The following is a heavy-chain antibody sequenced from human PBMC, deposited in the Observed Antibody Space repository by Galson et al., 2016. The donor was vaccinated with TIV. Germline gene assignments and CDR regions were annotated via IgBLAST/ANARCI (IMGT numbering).Heavy chain of an antibody. CDR1: RFNFSDYW. D-gene: IGHD1-1*01. J-gene: IGHJ4*02. CDR3: ATNWAPDY. CDR2: IKEDGSEK. V-gene: IGHV3-7*01. Sequence: SLRLSCAVSRFNFSDYWMSWVRQAPGKGLEWVANIKEDGSEKNYVGSVEGRFAVSRDNGKNSLYLQMNSLGVEDTAVYYCATNWAPDYWGQGTLVTVSS.